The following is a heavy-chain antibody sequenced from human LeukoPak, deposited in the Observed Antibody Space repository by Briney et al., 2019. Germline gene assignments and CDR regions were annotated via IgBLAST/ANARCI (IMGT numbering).Heavy chain of an antibody. Sequence: PSETLSLTCTVSGGSISSSSYYWGWIRQPPGKGLEWIGSIYYSGSTNYNPSLKSRVTISVDTSKNQFSLRLSSVTAADTSVYYCARQVGSYYSYMDVWGKGTTVTISS. J-gene: IGHJ6*03. CDR1: GGSISSSSYY. CDR3: ARQVGSYYSYMDV. CDR2: IYYSGST. V-gene: IGHV4-39*01. D-gene: IGHD3-10*01.